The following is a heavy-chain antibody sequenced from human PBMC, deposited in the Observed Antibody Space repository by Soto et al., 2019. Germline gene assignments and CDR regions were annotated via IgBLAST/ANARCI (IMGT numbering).Heavy chain of an antibody. CDR3: ARQIYESAKGRKFQYYHDS. J-gene: IGHJ4*02. CDR2: IDPSDSQT. Sequence: DSLKISCKGSGYSFAGYWITWVRQKPGKGLEWMGRIDPSDSQTYYSPSFRGHVTISVTKSITTVFLQWSSLKASDTAMYYCARQIYESAKGRKFQYYHDSWGQGTSVTVSP. V-gene: IGHV5-10-1*01. D-gene: IGHD2-15*01. CDR1: GYSFAGYW.